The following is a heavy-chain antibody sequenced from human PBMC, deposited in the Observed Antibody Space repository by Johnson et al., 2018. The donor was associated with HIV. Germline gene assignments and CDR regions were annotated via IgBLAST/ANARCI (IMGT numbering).Heavy chain of an antibody. D-gene: IGHD2/OR15-2a*01. CDR2: IRNKANTYAT. CDR1: GVTFSNYA. V-gene: IGHV3-73*01. J-gene: IGHJ3*02. Sequence: VQLVESGGGLVQPGGSLRLSCAASGVTFSNYAMSWVRQAPGKGLEWVGRIRNKANTYATAYAASVKGRFTISRDDSTNTAYLQMNSLTAEDTAVYYCAKALSYPKTRALDSWGQGTMVTVSS. CDR3: AKALSYPKTRALDS.